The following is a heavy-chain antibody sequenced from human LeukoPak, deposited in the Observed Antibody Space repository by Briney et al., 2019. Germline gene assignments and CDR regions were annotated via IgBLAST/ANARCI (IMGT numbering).Heavy chain of an antibody. D-gene: IGHD1-1*01. J-gene: IGHJ3*02. CDR1: GGSISSYY. Sequence: SETLCLTCTVSGGSISSYYWSWIWQPPGKGLEWIGYIYYSGSTNYNPSLKSRVTISVDTSKNQFSLKLSSVTAADTAVYYCARCKRNDDDAFDIWGQGTMVTVSS. CDR2: IYYSGST. V-gene: IGHV4-59*01. CDR3: ARCKRNDDDAFDI.